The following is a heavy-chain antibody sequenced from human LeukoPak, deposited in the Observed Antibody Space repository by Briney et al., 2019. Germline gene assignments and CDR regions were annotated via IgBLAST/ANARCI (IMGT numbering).Heavy chain of an antibody. CDR1: GFTFSNAW. CDR3: TTNSYYYDSSGYPNHGRSYDY. J-gene: IGHJ4*02. CDR2: IKSKTDGGTT. V-gene: IGHV3-15*01. D-gene: IGHD3-22*01. Sequence: GGSLRLSCAASGFTFSNAWMSWVRQAPGKGLEWVGRIKSKTDGGTTDYAAPVKGRFTISRDDSKNTLYLQMNSLKTEDTAVYYCTTNSYYYDSSGYPNHGRSYDYWGQGTLVTVSS.